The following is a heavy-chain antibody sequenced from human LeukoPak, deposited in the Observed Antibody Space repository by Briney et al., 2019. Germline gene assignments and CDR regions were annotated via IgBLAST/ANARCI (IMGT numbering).Heavy chain of an antibody. Sequence: SETLSLTCAVYGGSFSGYYWSWIRQPPGKGPEWIGEINHSGSTNYNPSLKSRVTISVDTSKNQFSLKLSSVTAADTAVYYCARGPIFYDYVWGSYRYNWFDPWGQGTLVTVSS. V-gene: IGHV4-34*01. D-gene: IGHD3-16*02. CDR1: GGSFSGYY. CDR3: ARGPIFYDYVWGSYRYNWFDP. CDR2: INHSGST. J-gene: IGHJ5*02.